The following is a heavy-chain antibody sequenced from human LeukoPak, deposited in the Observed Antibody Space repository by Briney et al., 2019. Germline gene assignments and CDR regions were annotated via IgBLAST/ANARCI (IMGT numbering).Heavy chain of an antibody. CDR2: IKQDGSEK. Sequence: GGSLILSCAASGFTFSSYWMTWVRRAPGKGLEWVANIKQDGSEKYYVDSVKGRFTISRDNAKNSLFLQMNSLRVEDTAVYYCARTRWLDYWGQGTLVTVSS. J-gene: IGHJ4*02. CDR1: GFTFSSYW. V-gene: IGHV3-7*01. D-gene: IGHD2-15*01. CDR3: ARTRWLDY.